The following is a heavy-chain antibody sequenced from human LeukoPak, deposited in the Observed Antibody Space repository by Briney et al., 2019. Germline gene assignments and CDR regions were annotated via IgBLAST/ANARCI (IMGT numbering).Heavy chain of an antibody. CDR2: IYHSGST. CDR3: AGLAARQEDGYYYYYMDA. Sequence: SETLSLTCAVSGGSISSSYWWSWVRQPPGKGLEWIGEIYHSGSTNYNPSLRSRVTISVDKSKNQFFLNLNSVTAADTAMYYCAGLAARQEDGYYYYYMDAWGRGTTVTVSS. V-gene: IGHV4-4*02. CDR1: GGSISSSYW. J-gene: IGHJ6*03. D-gene: IGHD6-6*01.